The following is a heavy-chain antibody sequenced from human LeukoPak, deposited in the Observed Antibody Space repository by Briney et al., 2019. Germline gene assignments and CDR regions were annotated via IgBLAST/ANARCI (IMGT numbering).Heavy chain of an antibody. CDR3: ARRAVDNSYYYYMDV. CDR2: MNPICHST. V-gene: IGHV1-8*03. D-gene: IGHD6-19*01. Sequence: ASVKVSCKASVYTFSSYDINWVRQATGHGREWLGWMNPICHSTSYTQKFQLRVTITRYTSINTAYMELSSLRSEDRAAYYCARRAVDNSYYYYMDVWGKGTTVTISS. CDR1: VYTFSSYD. J-gene: IGHJ6*03.